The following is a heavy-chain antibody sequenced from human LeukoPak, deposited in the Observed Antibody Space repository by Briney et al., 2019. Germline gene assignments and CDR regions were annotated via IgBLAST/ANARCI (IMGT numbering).Heavy chain of an antibody. J-gene: IGHJ6*03. CDR3: ASLPRYYYYYMDV. Sequence: GGSLRLSCAASGFTFSSYSMNWVRQAPGKGLEWVSYISNSGSTIYSADSVKGRFTISRDNAKNSLYLQMNSLRAEDTAVYYCASLPRYYYYYMDVWGKGTTVTVSS. CDR1: GFTFSSYS. V-gene: IGHV3-48*01. CDR2: ISNSGSTI.